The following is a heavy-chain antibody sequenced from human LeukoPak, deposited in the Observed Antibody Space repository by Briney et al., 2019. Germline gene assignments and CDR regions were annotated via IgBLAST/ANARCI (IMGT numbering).Heavy chain of an antibody. CDR1: GLTFNNYA. V-gene: IGHV3-23*01. D-gene: IGHD5-18*01. J-gene: IGHJ6*03. CDR2: MSSSGGSI. Sequence: PGGSLRLSCAASGLTFNNYAMSWVRQAPGKGLEWVSAMSSSGGSIYYADSVKGRFTISRDNTKNTLYLQMNSLRAEDTAVYYCTTPGRAYSYVPYYYMDVWGKGTTVTVSS. CDR3: TTPGRAYSYVPYYYMDV.